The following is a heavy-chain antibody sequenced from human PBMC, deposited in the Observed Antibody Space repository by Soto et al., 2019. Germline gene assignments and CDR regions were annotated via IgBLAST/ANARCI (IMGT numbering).Heavy chain of an antibody. V-gene: IGHV1-18*01. CDR3: AAGLSGSKTLDY. CDR1: GYMSSSFG. CDR2: IGVYNGKT. Sequence: VASVKVSCKPSGYMSSSFGISWVRQAPGQGLEWMGWIGVYNGKTDYAQKLQDRVIMTTDTVTSTAHMELRSLRSDDTAVYYCAAGLSGSKTLDYWGQGTLVTVSS. J-gene: IGHJ4*02. D-gene: IGHD1-26*01.